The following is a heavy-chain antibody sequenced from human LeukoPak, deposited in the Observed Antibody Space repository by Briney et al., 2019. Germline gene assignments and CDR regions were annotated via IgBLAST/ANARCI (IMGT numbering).Heavy chain of an antibody. J-gene: IGHJ4*02. CDR1: GFTFSSYA. D-gene: IGHD2-2*03. CDR2: ISGSGGST. Sequence: TGGSLRLSCAASGFTFSSYAMSWVRQAPGKGLEWVSAISGSGGSTYYADSVKGRFTISRDNSKNTLYLLMNSLRAEDTAVYYCAKEAGYCSSTSCYPFDYWGQGTLVTVSS. V-gene: IGHV3-23*01. CDR3: AKEAGYCSSTSCYPFDY.